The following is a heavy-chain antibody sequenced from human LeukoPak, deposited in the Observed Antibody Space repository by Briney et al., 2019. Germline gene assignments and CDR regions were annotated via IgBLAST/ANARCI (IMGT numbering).Heavy chain of an antibody. Sequence: GASVKVSCKASGYTFTGYYMHWVRQAPGQGLEWMGWINPNSGGTNYAQKLQGRVTMTTDTSTSTAYMELRSLRSDDTAVYYCARDHVVPAASQWLRLSYYGMDVWGQGTTVTVSS. CDR2: INPNSGGT. D-gene: IGHD2-2*01. V-gene: IGHV1-2*02. J-gene: IGHJ6*02. CDR1: GYTFTGYY. CDR3: ARDHVVPAASQWLRLSYYGMDV.